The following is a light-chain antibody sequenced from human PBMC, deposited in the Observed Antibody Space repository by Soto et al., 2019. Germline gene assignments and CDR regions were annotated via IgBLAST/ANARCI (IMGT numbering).Light chain of an antibody. CDR2: DVS. J-gene: IGLJ1*01. CDR1: SSDVGGYTY. V-gene: IGLV2-14*01. Sequence: QSALTQPASVSGSPGQSITISCTGTSSDVGGYTYVSLYQQHPGKAPKLMIYDVSNRPSGVSNRFSGSKSGNTASLTISGLQAEDEADYYCSSYTSSSSLWVFGTGTKLTVL. CDR3: SSYTSSSSLWV.